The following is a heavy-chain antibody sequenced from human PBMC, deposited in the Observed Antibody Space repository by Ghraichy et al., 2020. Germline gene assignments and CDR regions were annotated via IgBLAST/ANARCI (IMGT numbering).Heavy chain of an antibody. CDR2: FDPEDGET. D-gene: IGHD2-2*02. V-gene: IGHV1-24*01. CDR3: ATGRGDNGVVPAAIFARYGMDV. Sequence: ASVKVSCKVSGYTLTELSMHWVRQAPGKGLEWMGGFDPEDGETIYAQKFQGRVTMTEDTSTDTAYMELSSLRSEDTAVYYCATGRGDNGVVPAAIFARYGMDVWGQGTTVTVSS. CDR1: GYTLTELS. J-gene: IGHJ6*02.